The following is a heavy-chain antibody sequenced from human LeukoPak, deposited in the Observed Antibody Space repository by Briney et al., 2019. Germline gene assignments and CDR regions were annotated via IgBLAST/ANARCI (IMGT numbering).Heavy chain of an antibody. CDR2: IYYSGST. Sequence: SETLSLTCTVSGGSISSGGYYWSWIRQPPGKGLEWIGYIYYSGSTNYNPSLKSRVTISVDTSKNQFSLKLSSVTAADTAVYYCARSHISYFDYWGQGTLVTVSS. CDR3: ARSHISYFDY. D-gene: IGHD2-21*01. J-gene: IGHJ4*02. V-gene: IGHV4-61*08. CDR1: GGSISSGGYY.